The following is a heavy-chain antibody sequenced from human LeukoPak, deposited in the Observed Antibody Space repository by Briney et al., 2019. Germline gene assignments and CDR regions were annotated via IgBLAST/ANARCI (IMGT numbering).Heavy chain of an antibody. CDR1: GYTLTELS. D-gene: IGHD3-22*01. J-gene: IGHJ5*02. CDR3: ATLPMPTYYYDSSGYRWFDP. Sequence: ASVKVSCKVSGYTLTELSMHWVRQAPGKGLEWMGGFDPEDGETIYAQKFQGRVTMTEDTSTDTAYMELSSLRSEDTAVYYCATLPMPTYYYDSSGYRWFDPWGQGTLFTVSS. CDR2: FDPEDGET. V-gene: IGHV1-24*01.